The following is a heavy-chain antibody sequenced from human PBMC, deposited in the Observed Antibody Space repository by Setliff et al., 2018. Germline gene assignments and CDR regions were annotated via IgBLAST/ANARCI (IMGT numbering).Heavy chain of an antibody. D-gene: IGHD3-22*01. Sequence: GASVKVSCKASGYTFTSHYMHWVRQAPGLGLEWMGTINPSSGRTSYAQKFQGRVTMTRDTSTSTVYRDMSSLRSEGTAVYYCARDVFPYHYEGAFDIWGQVTMVTVSS. CDR2: INPSSGRT. CDR1: GYTFTSHY. J-gene: IGHJ3*02. V-gene: IGHV1-46*01. CDR3: ARDVFPYHYEGAFDI.